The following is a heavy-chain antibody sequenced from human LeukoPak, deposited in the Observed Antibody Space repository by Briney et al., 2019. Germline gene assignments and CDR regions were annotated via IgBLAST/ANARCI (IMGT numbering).Heavy chain of an antibody. CDR1: GGSIMSYY. Sequence: SETLSLTCTVSGGSIMSYYWSWIRQPAGKGLEWIGRIYSSGSTYYNLSLKSRVTMSVDTSKNQFSLNLSSVTAADTGVYYCVRDTRISSWYGGNDAFDIWGQGTMVTVSS. V-gene: IGHV4-4*07. CDR2: IYSSGST. D-gene: IGHD6-13*01. J-gene: IGHJ3*02. CDR3: VRDTRISSWYGGNDAFDI.